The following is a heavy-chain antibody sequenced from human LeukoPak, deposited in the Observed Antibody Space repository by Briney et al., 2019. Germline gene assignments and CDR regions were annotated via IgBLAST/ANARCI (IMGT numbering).Heavy chain of an antibody. CDR1: GFTVSSTY. D-gene: IGHD3-22*01. V-gene: IGHV3-66*01. CDR3: AKDSMRCYDSSGYYSDY. CDR2: IYSDGTT. J-gene: IGHJ4*02. Sequence: GESLRLSCAASGFTVSSTYMSWVRQAPGKGLEWVSIIYSDGTTYYADSVKGRFTISRDNSKNTLYLQMNSLRAEDTAVYYCAKDSMRCYDSSGYYSDYWGQGTLVTVSS.